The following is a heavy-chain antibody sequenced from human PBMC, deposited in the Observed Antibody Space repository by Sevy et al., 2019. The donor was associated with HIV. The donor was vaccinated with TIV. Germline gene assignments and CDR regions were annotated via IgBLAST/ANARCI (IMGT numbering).Heavy chain of an antibody. CDR1: GYKFTTYW. D-gene: IGHD4-4*01. CDR2: IYPRDSDT. Sequence: GESLKISCKASGYKFTTYWIGWARQMSGKGLEWMGMIYPRDSDTRYSPSFQGQVTISADTSINTAYLQWSSLKASDTAMYFCARHVDMTTLIGGLYYFDSWGHGTLVTVSS. J-gene: IGHJ4*01. CDR3: ARHVDMTTLIGGLYYFDS. V-gene: IGHV5-51*01.